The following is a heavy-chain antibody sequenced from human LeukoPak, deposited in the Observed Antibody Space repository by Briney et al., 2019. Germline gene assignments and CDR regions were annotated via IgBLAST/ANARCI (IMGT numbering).Heavy chain of an antibody. Sequence: SGGSLRLSCAASGFTFSSYGMQWVRQAPGKGLEWVVFIRYDGSNKYYADSVKGRFTISRDNSKNTLYLQMNSLRAEDTAVYYCAKDYYSKVRGGAFDIWGQGTMVTVSS. CDR1: GFTFSSYG. CDR2: IRYDGSNK. V-gene: IGHV3-30*02. J-gene: IGHJ3*02. CDR3: AKDYYSKVRGGAFDI. D-gene: IGHD3-10*01.